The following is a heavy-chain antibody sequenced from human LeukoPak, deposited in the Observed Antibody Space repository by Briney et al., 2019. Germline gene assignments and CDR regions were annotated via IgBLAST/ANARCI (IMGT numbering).Heavy chain of an antibody. CDR2: FDPEDGET. Sequence: ASVKVSCKVSGYTLTELSMHWVRQAPGKGLEWMGGFDPEDGETIYAQKFQGRVTMTEDTSTDTAYVELSSLRSEDTAVYYCATDPRGWLVRGALYYWGQGTLVTVSS. J-gene: IGHJ4*02. D-gene: IGHD6-19*01. CDR3: ATDPRGWLVRGALYY. V-gene: IGHV1-24*01. CDR1: GYTLTELS.